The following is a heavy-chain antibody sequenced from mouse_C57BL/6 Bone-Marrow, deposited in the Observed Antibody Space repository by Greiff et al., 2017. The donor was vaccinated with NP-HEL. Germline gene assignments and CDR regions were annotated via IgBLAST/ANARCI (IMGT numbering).Heavy chain of an antibody. J-gene: IGHJ1*03. Sequence: VQLQQPGPVLVKPGASVKMSCKASGYTFTDYYMNWVKQSHGKSLEWIGVINPYNGGTSYNQKFKGKATLTVDKASSTAYMELNSLTSEDSAVYYCARRWYFDVWGTGTTVTVSS. V-gene: IGHV1-19*01. CDR1: GYTFTDYY. CDR2: INPYNGGT. CDR3: ARRWYFDV.